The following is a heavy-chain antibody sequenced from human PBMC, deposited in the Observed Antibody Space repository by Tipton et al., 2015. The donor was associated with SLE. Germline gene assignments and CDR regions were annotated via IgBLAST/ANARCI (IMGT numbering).Heavy chain of an antibody. CDR3: ARGDYYGEAFDI. D-gene: IGHD3-10*01. Sequence: TLSLTCTVSGGSISSSSYYWGWIRQAPGKGLEWIGGIFYTGSTYYNPSLKSRVTISVDRSRNQFSLNLNSVTAADTAMYYCARGDYYGEAFDIWGQGTMVTVSS. CDR1: GGSISSSSYY. CDR2: IFYTGST. V-gene: IGHV4-39*07. J-gene: IGHJ3*02.